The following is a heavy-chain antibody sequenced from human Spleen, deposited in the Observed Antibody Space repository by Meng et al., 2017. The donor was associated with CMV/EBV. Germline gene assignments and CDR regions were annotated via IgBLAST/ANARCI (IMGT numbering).Heavy chain of an antibody. CDR2: IYYSGST. J-gene: IGHJ5*02. Sequence: VPLSKVGTELAAPSPIRALTCTVSGGANSSCGYLWSCIRQPPGKGLELIGYIYYSGSTYSNASLKSRVTISIDRSKNQFSLKLSSVTAADTAVYYCARDRKHYGERGWFDPWGQGTLVTVSS. V-gene: IGHV4-30-4*01. D-gene: IGHD4-17*01. CDR3: ARDRKHYGERGWFDP. CDR1: GGANSSCGYL.